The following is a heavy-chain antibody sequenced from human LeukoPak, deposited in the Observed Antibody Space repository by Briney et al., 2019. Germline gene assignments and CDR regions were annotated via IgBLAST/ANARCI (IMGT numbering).Heavy chain of an antibody. CDR1: GFTFSSYG. CDR3: AREHRNVLLWFGELLFDY. V-gene: IGHV3-33*01. J-gene: IGHJ4*02. Sequence: GRSLRLSCAVSGFTFSSYGMHWVRQAPGKGLEWVAVIGYDGSNKDYADSVKGRFTISRDNCKNTLYLQMNSLRAEDTAVYYCAREHRNVLLWFGELLFDYWGQGTLVTVSS. CDR2: IGYDGSNK. D-gene: IGHD3-10*01.